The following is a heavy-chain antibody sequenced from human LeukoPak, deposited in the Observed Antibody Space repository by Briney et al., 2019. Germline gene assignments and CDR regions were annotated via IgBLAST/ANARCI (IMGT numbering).Heavy chain of an antibody. CDR2: ISYSGPHM. Sequence: GGSLRLSCAASGFAFSRYSMNWVRQAPGKGLEWVSSISYSGPHMFYADSVRGRFTISRDNAENSLYLQMNSLRAEDTAVYYCANEYGVYYFDYWGQGTLVTVSS. CDR3: ANEYGVYYFDY. V-gene: IGHV3-21*01. J-gene: IGHJ4*02. D-gene: IGHD4-17*01. CDR1: GFAFSRYS.